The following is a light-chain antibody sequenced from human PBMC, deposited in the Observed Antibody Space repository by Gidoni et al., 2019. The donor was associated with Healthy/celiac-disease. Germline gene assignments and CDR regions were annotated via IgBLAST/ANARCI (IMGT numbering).Light chain of an antibody. J-gene: IGLJ1*01. CDR3: CSYAGSYTYNYV. CDR1: SSDVGGYNY. Sequence: QSALTQPRSVSGSPGPSVTISCTGTSSDVGGYNYVSWYQQHPGKAPKLMIYDVSKRPSGGPDRFSGSKSGNTASLTISGLQAEDEADYYCCSYAGSYTYNYVFGTGTKVTVL. V-gene: IGLV2-11*01. CDR2: DVS.